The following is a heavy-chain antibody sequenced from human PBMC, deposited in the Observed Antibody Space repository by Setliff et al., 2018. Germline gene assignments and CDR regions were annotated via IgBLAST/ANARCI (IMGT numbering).Heavy chain of an antibody. D-gene: IGHD2-2*02. V-gene: IGHV3-48*03. CDR1: GFSFSSYE. CDR2: ISSSGSTV. CDR3: ARSSAPIKRDY. Sequence: GGSLRLSCGASGFSFSSYEMNWVRQVPGKGLEWVSYISSSGSTVYYADSVKGRFTISRDNSKNTLYLQMNSLRADDAAVYYCARSSAPIKRDYWGQGTLVTVSS. J-gene: IGHJ4*02.